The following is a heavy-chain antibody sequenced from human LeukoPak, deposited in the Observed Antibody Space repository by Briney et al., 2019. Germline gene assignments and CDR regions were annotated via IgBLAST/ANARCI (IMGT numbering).Heavy chain of an antibody. Sequence: SETLSLTCAVYGGSFSGYYWSWIRQPPGKGLEWIWEINHSGSTNYNPSLKSRVTISVETSKNQCSLRLSSVTAADTAVYYCARRGYSYGSWGQGALVTVSS. CDR1: GGSFSGYY. CDR3: ARRGYSYGS. V-gene: IGHV4-34*01. J-gene: IGHJ4*02. CDR2: INHSGST. D-gene: IGHD5-18*01.